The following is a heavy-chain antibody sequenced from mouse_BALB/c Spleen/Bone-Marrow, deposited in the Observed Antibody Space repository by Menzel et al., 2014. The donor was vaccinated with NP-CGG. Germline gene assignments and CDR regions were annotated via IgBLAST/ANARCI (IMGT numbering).Heavy chain of an antibody. V-gene: IGHV14-3*02. J-gene: IGHJ4*01. CDR3: ARWEYYAMDY. CDR2: IDPANGNT. CDR1: GFNIKDTY. Sequence: VQLHQPGAELVKPGASVKLSCTASGFNIKDTYMHWVKQRPEKGLEWIGRIDPANGNTKYDPKFQGKATITSDTSSNTAYLQLSSLTSEDTAVYYCARWEYYAMDYWGQGTPGTVSS. D-gene: IGHD4-1*01.